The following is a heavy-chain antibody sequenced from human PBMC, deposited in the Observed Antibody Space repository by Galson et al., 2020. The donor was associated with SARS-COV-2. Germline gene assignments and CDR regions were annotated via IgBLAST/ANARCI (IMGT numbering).Heavy chain of an antibody. V-gene: IGHV3-30*18. D-gene: IGHD2-15*01. CDR3: AKDRAIAAYNWFDP. J-gene: IGHJ5*02. CDR1: GFTFSSYG. CDR2: ISYDGSNK. Sequence: GESLKISCAASGFTFSSYGMHWVRQAPGKGLEWVSVISYDGSNKYYADSVKGRFTISRDNSKNTLYLQMNSLRAEDTAVYYCAKDRAIAAYNWFDPWGQGTLVTVSS.